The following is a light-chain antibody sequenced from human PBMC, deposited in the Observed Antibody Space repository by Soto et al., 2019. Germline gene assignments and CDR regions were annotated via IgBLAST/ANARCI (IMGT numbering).Light chain of an antibody. Sequence: QSALTQPASVSGSPGQSITISCTGTSSDVGSYNLVSWYQQHPDKAPKLMIYEDSKRPSGVSNRFSGSKSGNTASLTISGLQAEDEADYYCRSFAGSSTFVVFGGGTKLTVL. CDR1: SSDVGSYNL. V-gene: IGLV2-23*02. CDR3: RSFAGSSTFVV. J-gene: IGLJ2*01. CDR2: EDS.